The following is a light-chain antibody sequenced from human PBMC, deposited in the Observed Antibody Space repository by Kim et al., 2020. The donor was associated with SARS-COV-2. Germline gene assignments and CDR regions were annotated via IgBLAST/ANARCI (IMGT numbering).Light chain of an antibody. CDR3: QQYNSWRSIT. Sequence: EIVMTQSPATLSVSPGETVTLSCRASQSLGSKLAWYQQKFGQAPRLLIYGASTRATEIPARFTGSGSETEFALTISSLQSDDFAIYYCQQYNSWRSITFGGGTKLEI. CDR2: GAS. CDR1: QSLGSK. V-gene: IGKV3-15*01. J-gene: IGKJ4*01.